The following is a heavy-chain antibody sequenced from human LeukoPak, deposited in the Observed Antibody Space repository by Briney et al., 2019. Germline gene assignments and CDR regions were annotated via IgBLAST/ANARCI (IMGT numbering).Heavy chain of an antibody. CDR3: TTKHYEILSGSPYYFDY. Sequence: GGSLTLSCAPSGFTFSNAGMSWVRQAPGKGLEWVGRIKSKTDGGTTDHAAPVKGSFNIPRDDLNKTVYLQMNSLKTGYTAVYYCTTKHYEILSGSPYYFDYCGQGTLVSVSS. J-gene: IGHJ4*02. CDR1: GFTFSNAG. V-gene: IGHV3-15*01. CDR2: IKSKTDGGTT. D-gene: IGHD3-9*01.